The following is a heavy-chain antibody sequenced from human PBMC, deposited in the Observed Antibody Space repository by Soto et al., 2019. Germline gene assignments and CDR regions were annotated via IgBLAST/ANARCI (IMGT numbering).Heavy chain of an antibody. Sequence: GGSLRLSCAASGFTFSSHWMSWVRQAPGKGLEWVANIKVDGSERYYLDSVKGRFTISRDNAKNSLYLQMNSLRAEDTAVYYCASVALRGQGTPVTVSS. CDR3: ASVAL. D-gene: IGHD2-15*01. CDR1: GFTFSSHW. J-gene: IGHJ4*02. V-gene: IGHV3-7*05. CDR2: IKVDGSER.